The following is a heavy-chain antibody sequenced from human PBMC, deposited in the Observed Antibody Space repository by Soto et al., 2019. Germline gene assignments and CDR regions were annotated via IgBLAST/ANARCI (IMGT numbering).Heavy chain of an antibody. CDR2: ISGYNGNT. D-gene: IGHD3-10*01. Sequence: QVQLVQSGAEVKKPGASVKVSCKASGYTFPSYGIIWVRQAPGQGLEWMGWISGYNGNTNYAQKLQGRVTMTTDTTTSTAYMELSSLRSDDTAVYYCAREIEGIGLWFGELSWDYWGQGNLVTVSS. V-gene: IGHV1-18*01. J-gene: IGHJ4*02. CDR1: GYTFPSYG. CDR3: AREIEGIGLWFGELSWDY.